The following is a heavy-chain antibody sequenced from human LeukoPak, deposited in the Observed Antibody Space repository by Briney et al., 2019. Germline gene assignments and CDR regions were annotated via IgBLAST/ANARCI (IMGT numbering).Heavy chain of an antibody. V-gene: IGHV3-7*01. CDR2: IKQDGSEK. Sequence: GGSLRLSCAGSGFTFSRHWMSWVRQAPGKGLEWVADIKQDGSEKYYVDSVKGRFTISRDNAKNSLYLQMNSLRAEDTAVYYCARGSNSSSFRYYFDNWGQGTLVTVSS. J-gene: IGHJ4*02. CDR3: ARGSNSSSFRYYFDN. CDR1: GFTFSRHW. D-gene: IGHD6-6*01.